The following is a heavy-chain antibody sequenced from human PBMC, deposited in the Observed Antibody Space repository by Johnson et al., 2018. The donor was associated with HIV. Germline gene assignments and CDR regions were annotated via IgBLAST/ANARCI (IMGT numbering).Heavy chain of an antibody. J-gene: IGHJ3*02. D-gene: IGHD2-2*01. Sequence: QVQLVESGGGLVKPGGSLRLSCAASGFTFSDYYMSWIRQAPGKGLEWVSYYVDSVKGRFTISRDNAKNSLYLQMNSLRAEDTAVYYCARVYARTPGAFDIWGQGTMVTVSS. CDR3: ARVYARTPGAFDI. CDR1: GFTFSDYY. V-gene: IGHV3-11*06.